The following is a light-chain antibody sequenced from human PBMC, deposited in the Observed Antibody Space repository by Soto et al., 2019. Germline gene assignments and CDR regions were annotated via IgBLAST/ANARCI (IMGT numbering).Light chain of an antibody. CDR3: QQYSTYSPT. CDR1: QSIYTR. V-gene: IGKV1-5*01. CDR2: DAS. Sequence: IHMTQSPSTLSASVGDRVTITCRASQSIYTRLAWYQQKAGKAPKLLIYDASTLESGVPSRFSGSWSETEFTLTISSLQPDDFATYYCQQYSTYSPTFGQGTKVDIK. J-gene: IGKJ1*01.